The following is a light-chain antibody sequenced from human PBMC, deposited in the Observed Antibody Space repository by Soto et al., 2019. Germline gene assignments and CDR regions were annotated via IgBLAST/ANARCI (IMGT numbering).Light chain of an antibody. Sequence: DIQMTQSPSSLSASVGDRVTITCRASQTITTYLNWYHQTPGRAPNLLIYDASSLQSGVPSRFSGTGSGTDFTLTISGLQAEDSGTYYCQQSYSTPPTFGHGTRLEIK. V-gene: IGKV1-39*01. CDR1: QTITTY. CDR2: DAS. J-gene: IGKJ5*01. CDR3: QQSYSTPPT.